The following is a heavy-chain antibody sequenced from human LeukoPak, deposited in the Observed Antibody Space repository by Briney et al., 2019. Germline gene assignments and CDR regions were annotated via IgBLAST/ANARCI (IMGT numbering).Heavy chain of an antibody. V-gene: IGHV1-46*01. CDR1: GYTFTNYY. J-gene: IGHJ4*02. Sequence: GASVNVSCKASGYTFTNYYIHWVRQAPGQGLEWMGIINPGGVSITYAQKFQGRVTMTRDTSTSTVYMELSSLRSEDTAVYYCARPHVGYDSSAYLDFWGQGTLVTVSS. CDR2: INPGGVSI. CDR3: ARPHVGYDSSAYLDF. D-gene: IGHD3-22*01.